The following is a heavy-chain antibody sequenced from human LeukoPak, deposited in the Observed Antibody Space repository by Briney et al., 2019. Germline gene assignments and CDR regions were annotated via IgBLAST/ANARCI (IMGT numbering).Heavy chain of an antibody. J-gene: IGHJ4*01. CDR3: ARDAQRGFDYSNSLEY. CDR2: IWSDGSNR. CDR1: GFIYSYYG. Sequence: PGRSLRLSCAASGFIYSYYGMRWVRQAPGKGLEWVAVIWSDGSNRFYAGSVKGRFTNSRDNSQNTLFLQMNSLRAEDTAMYYCARDAQRGFDYSNSLEYWGHGTLVTVSS. D-gene: IGHD4-11*01. V-gene: IGHV3-33*01.